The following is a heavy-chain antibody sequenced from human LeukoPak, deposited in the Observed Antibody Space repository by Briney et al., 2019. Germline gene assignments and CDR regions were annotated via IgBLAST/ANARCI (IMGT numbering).Heavy chain of an antibody. CDR1: GYTFTSYD. Sequence: GASVKVSCKASGYTFTSYDINWVRQATGQGLEWMGWMNPNSGNTGYAQKFQGRVTITRNTSISTAYMELSSLRSEDTAVYYCARTAYSYYYYYYMDVWGKGTTVTVSS. V-gene: IGHV1-8*03. CDR3: ARTAYSYYYYYYMDV. D-gene: IGHD2-15*01. CDR2: MNPNSGNT. J-gene: IGHJ6*03.